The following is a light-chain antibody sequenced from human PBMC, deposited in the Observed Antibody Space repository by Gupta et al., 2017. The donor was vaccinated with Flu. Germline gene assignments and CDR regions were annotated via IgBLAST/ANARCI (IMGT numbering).Light chain of an antibody. CDR2: QDK. CDR3: QAWGSSAPKVV. Sequence: GQTASVTCSGDNLGDKDVSWYQQKPGQSPVLVIYQDKQRPSGIPARFSASNSGNTATLTISGTQAVDEAEYYCQAWGSSAPKVVFGAGTKLTVL. V-gene: IGLV3-1*01. J-gene: IGLJ2*01. CDR1: NLGDKD.